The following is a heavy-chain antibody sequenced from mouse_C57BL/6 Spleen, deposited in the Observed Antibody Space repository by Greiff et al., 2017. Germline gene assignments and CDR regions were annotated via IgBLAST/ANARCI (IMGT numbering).Heavy chain of an antibody. D-gene: IGHD1-1*01. CDR1: GFTFSSYA. CDR2: ISSGGDCI. J-gene: IGHJ3*01. V-gene: IGHV5S21*01. CDR3: TRDGSSYSWFAY. Sequence: VQLKESGEGLVKPGGSLKLSCAASGFTFSSYAMSWVRQSPEQGLEWVAYISSGGDCINYADTVKGRFTISRDNAWNTQYLQLSSLKSEDSAMYYCTRDGSSYSWFAYWGQGTLVTVSA.